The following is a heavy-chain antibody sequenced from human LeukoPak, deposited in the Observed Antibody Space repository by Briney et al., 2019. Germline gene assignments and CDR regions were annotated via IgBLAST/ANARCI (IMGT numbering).Heavy chain of an antibody. D-gene: IGHD1-26*01. CDR1: GYTFTDYW. J-gene: IGHJ5*02. Sequence: GASLKISCKGSGYTFTDYWIAWVRQMPGQGLEWMGIIYPGDSDTRYSPSFQGQVTISADKSTTTAYLQWSSLKASDTAMYFCARLADTTSWGQGTLVTVSS. CDR3: ARLADTTS. V-gene: IGHV5-51*01. CDR2: IYPGDSDT.